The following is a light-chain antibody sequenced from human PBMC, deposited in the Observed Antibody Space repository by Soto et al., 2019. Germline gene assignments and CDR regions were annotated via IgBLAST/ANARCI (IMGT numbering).Light chain of an antibody. CDR1: SSDVGAFNY. CDR3: NTYTSNNTCV. CDR2: DVS. Sequence: QSVLTQPASVSGSPGQAITISCSGTSSDVGAFNYVSWYQQHPGKAPKLMIYDVSNRPSGVSNRFSGSKSGNTASLTISGLRAEDEADYYCNTYTSNNTCVFGTGIKV. V-gene: IGLV2-14*03. J-gene: IGLJ1*01.